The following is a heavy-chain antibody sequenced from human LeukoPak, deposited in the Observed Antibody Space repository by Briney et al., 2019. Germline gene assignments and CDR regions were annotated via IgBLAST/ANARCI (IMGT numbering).Heavy chain of an antibody. CDR2: SRAKIDSYTT. V-gene: IGHV3-72*01. CDR1: GFTFSDHY. D-gene: IGHD3-3*01. CDR3: VREYYYDFPQ. J-gene: IGHJ4*02. Sequence: GGSLRLSCAASGFTFSDHYMDWVRQAPGKGLEWVGRSRAKIDSYTTEYAASVKGRFTISRDESENSLYLHMNSLKTEDTAVYYCVREYYYDFPQWGQGTLVTVSS.